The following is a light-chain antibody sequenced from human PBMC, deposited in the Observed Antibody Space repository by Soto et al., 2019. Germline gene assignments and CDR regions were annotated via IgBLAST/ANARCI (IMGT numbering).Light chain of an antibody. J-gene: IGLJ2*01. CDR2: EDS. V-gene: IGLV2-23*01. CDR3: CSYAVGSTLV. Sequence: QSALTQPASVSGSPGQSITISCTGTSSDVGSYNLVSWYRQHPGKAPKLMIYEDSKRPSGVSNRFSGSKSGNTASLTISGLQAEDEADYYCCSYAVGSTLVFGGGTKLTVL. CDR1: SSDVGSYNL.